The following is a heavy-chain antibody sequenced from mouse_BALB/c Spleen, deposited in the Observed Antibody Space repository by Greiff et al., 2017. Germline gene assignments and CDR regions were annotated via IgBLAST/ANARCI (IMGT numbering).Heavy chain of an antibody. Sequence: LVESGAELARPGASVKMSCKASGYTFTSYTMHWVKQRPGQGLEWIGYINPSSGYTNYNQKFKDKATLTADKSSSTAYMQLSSLTSEDSAVYYCARYLRSYAMDYWGQGTSVTVSS. D-gene: IGHD1-1*01. CDR3: ARYLRSYAMDY. CDR1: GYTFTSYT. V-gene: IGHV1-4*01. J-gene: IGHJ4*01. CDR2: INPSSGYT.